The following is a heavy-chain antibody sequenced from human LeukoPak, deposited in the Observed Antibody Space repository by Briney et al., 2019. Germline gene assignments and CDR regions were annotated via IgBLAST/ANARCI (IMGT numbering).Heavy chain of an antibody. Sequence: SQTLSLTCSVSGHSVSRRGYFWSWIRQHPGEGLEWIGYIDDRGSISYNSSLMCRVTISVDTSYNQFSLNLRSLTAADTALYYCARAFASGPYYDPVENWLDPWGQGTLVTVSS. CDR2: IDDRGSI. V-gene: IGHV4-31*03. CDR3: ARAFASGPYYDPVENWLDP. J-gene: IGHJ5*02. CDR1: GHSVSRRGYF. D-gene: IGHD3-3*01.